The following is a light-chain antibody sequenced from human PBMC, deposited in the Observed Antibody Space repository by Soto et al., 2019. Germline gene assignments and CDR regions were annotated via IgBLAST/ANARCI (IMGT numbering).Light chain of an antibody. CDR2: EVS. J-gene: IGLJ2*01. Sequence: QSALTQPASASGSPGQSITISCTGTSSDVGGYTYVSWYQQHPGKAPKLMIYEVSNRPSGVSNRFSGSKSGSTASLTISGLQTEDEADYYCASYTTSSTVIFGGGTKLTVL. V-gene: IGLV2-14*01. CDR1: SSDVGGYTY. CDR3: ASYTTSSTVI.